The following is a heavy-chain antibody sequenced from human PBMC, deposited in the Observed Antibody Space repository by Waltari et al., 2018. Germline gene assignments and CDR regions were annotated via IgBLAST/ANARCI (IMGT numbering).Heavy chain of an antibody. CDR1: GGSFSGYY. J-gene: IGHJ4*02. CDR3: ARRIQRYKRVFDY. D-gene: IGHD5-12*01. CDR2: INHSGST. Sequence: QVQLQQRGAGLLKPSETLSLTCAVYGGSFSGYYWSWIRQPPGKGLEWIGEINHSGSTNYNPSLNSRVSISVATSKNQFSLKLSSVTAADTAVYYCARRIQRYKRVFDYWGQGTLVIVSS. V-gene: IGHV4-34*01.